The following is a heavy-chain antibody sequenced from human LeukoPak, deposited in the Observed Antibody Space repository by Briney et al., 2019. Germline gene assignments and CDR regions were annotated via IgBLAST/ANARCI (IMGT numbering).Heavy chain of an antibody. J-gene: IGHJ4*02. CDR3: ARDLVRYDFSGY. V-gene: IGHV1-69*04. CDR1: GGTFSSYA. D-gene: IGHD3-3*01. Sequence: SVKVSCKASGGTFSSYAISWVRQAPGQGLEWMGRIIPILGIANYAQKFQGRVTITADKSTSTAYMELSSLRSEDTAVYYCARDLVRYDFSGYWGQGTLVTVSS. CDR2: IIPILGIA.